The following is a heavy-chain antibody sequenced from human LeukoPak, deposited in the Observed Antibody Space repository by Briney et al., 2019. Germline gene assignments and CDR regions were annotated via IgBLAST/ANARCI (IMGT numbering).Heavy chain of an antibody. D-gene: IGHD3-16*01. V-gene: IGHV4-31*03. CDR1: GGSISSGGYY. Sequence: SETLSLTCTVSGGSISSGGYYWSWIRQHPGKGLEWIGYIYYSGSTYYNPSLKSRVTISVDTSKNQFSLKLSSVTAADTAVYYCAAMGDEQNWFDPWGQGTLVTVSS. CDR3: AAMGDEQNWFDP. CDR2: IYYSGST. J-gene: IGHJ5*02.